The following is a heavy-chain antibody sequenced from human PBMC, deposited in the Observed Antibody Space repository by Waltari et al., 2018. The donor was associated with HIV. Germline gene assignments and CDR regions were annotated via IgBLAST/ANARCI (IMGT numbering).Heavy chain of an antibody. V-gene: IGHV3-30*01. CDR2: ISYDGSNK. J-gene: IGHJ4*02. D-gene: IGHD6-13*01. CDR3: ASALRIVAANDY. Sequence: QVQLVESGGGVVQSGRSPRLSCPASGFTFSSYAMPWVRQAPGKGIEWVAVISYDGSNKYYADSVKGRFTISRDNSKNTLYLQMNSLRAEDTAVYFCASALRIVAANDYWGQGTLVTVSS. CDR1: GFTFSSYA.